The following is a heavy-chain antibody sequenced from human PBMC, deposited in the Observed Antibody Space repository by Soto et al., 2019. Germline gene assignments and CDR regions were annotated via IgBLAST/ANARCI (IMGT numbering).Heavy chain of an antibody. CDR1: GFTVSSNY. CDR3: ARYSVMVRGVIIMDDAFDI. D-gene: IGHD3-10*01. Sequence: GESLKISCAASGFTVSSNYMSWVRQAPGKGLEWVSVIYSGGSTYYADSVKGRFTISRDNSKNTLYLQMNSLRAEDTAVYYCARYSVMVRGVIIMDDAFDIWGQGTMVTVSS. J-gene: IGHJ3*02. CDR2: IYSGGST. V-gene: IGHV3-66*01.